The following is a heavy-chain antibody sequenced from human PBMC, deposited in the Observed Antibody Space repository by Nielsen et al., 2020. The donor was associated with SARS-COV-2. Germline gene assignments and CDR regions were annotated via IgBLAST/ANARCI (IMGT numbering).Heavy chain of an antibody. D-gene: IGHD5/OR15-5a*01. J-gene: IGHJ4*02. CDR3: ARAGFYDLGIFDY. Sequence: GGSLRLSCAASGFTFSGSAMHWVRQASGKGLEWVGRIRSKANSYATAYAASVKGRFTISRDDSKNTAYLQMNSLRAEDTAVYYCARAGFYDLGIFDYWGQGTLVTVTS. CDR2: IRSKANSYAT. CDR1: GFTFSGSA. V-gene: IGHV3-73*01.